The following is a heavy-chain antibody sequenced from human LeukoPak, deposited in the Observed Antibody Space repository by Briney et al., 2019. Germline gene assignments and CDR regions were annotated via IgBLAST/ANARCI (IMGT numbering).Heavy chain of an antibody. V-gene: IGHV1-2*02. J-gene: IGHJ4*02. CDR2: INPNSGGT. D-gene: IGHD3-22*01. CDR3: ARDSVYYDSSFQIDY. CDR1: GYTFTGHY. Sequence: GASVKVSCKASGYTFTGHYMHWVRQAPGQGLEWMGWINPNSGGTNYAQKFQGRVTMTRDTSISTAYMELSRLRSDDTAVYYCARDSVYYDSSFQIDYWGQGTLVTVSS.